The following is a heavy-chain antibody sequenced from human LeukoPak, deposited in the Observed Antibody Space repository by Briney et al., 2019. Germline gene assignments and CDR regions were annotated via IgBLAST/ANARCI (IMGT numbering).Heavy chain of an antibody. CDR2: IYSGGDT. CDR1: GFTVGNNY. Sequence: GGSLRLSCAASGFTVGNNYMNWVRQAPGKGLEWVSVIYSGGDTFYADSVKGRFIMSRDNSKNTLYLQMNSLRAEDTAVYYCTADALSGGKLDHWGQGTLVTVSS. J-gene: IGHJ4*02. D-gene: IGHD4-23*01. CDR3: TADALSGGKLDH. V-gene: IGHV3-66*01.